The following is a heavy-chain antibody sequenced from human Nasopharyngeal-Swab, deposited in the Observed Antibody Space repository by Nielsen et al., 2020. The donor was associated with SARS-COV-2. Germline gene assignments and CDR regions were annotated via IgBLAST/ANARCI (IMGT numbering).Heavy chain of an antibody. CDR1: GFTFSGSA. D-gene: IGHD4-17*01. CDR2: IRSKANSYAT. J-gene: IGHJ4*02. V-gene: IGHV3-73*01. Sequence: GESLKISCAASGFTFSGSAMHWVRQASGKGLEWVGRIRSKANSYATAYAASVKGRFTIPRDDSKDTAYLQMNSLKTEDTAVYYCTRPLYGDIGDDYRGQGTLVTVSS. CDR3: TRPLYGDIGDDY.